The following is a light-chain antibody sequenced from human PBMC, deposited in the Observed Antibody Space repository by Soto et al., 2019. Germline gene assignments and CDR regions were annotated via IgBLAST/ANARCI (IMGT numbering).Light chain of an antibody. CDR1: QSVSSK. Sequence: EVVMTQSPATLSVSPGERATLSCRASQSVSSKLAWYQQKPGQAPRLLIYGASTRAAGIPAKFSGSGSGTEFTLTISSLQSEDFAVYHCQQYYNWWTFGQGTKVDI. CDR2: GAS. V-gene: IGKV3-15*01. CDR3: QQYYNWWT. J-gene: IGKJ1*01.